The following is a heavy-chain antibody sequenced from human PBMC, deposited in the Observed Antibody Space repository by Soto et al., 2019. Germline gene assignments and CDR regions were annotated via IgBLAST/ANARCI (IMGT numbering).Heavy chain of an antibody. V-gene: IGHV5-51*01. D-gene: IGHD6-19*01. Sequence: PGESLKISRKGSGYSFTSYWIGWVRQMPGKGLEWMGIIYPGDSDTRYSPSFQGQVTISADKSISTAYLQWSSLKASDTAMYYCARSSGWYDRGFDPWGQGTLVTVSS. CDR3: ARSSGWYDRGFDP. CDR2: IYPGDSDT. CDR1: GYSFTSYW. J-gene: IGHJ5*02.